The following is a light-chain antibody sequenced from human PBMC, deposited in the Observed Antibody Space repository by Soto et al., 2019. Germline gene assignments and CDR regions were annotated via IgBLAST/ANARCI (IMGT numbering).Light chain of an antibody. CDR2: DSS. J-gene: IGKJ4*01. Sequence: EITLKHSPATLSVSTGDRATLSCRASQSVSRYLAWYQQKPGQAPRLLIYDSSNRATGIPARFSGSGSGTDLTLTISSLEPEDFAVYYCPQRSNWPPAFGGGTKVDI. CDR3: PQRSNWPPA. CDR1: QSVSRY. V-gene: IGKV3-11*01.